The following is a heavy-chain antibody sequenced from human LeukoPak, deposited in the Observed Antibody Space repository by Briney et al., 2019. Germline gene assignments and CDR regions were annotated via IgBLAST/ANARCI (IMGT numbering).Heavy chain of an antibody. CDR1: GGSISSSSFY. CDR2: IYHSGSP. Sequence: SETLSLTCTVSGGSISSSSFYWGWIRQPPGKGLEWIGTIYHSGSPYYNPSLNSRVTISGDTHKNQFSLKLSSVTAADTAVYYCAKDYGDYSLAWGQGTLVTVSS. D-gene: IGHD4-17*01. J-gene: IGHJ5*02. CDR3: AKDYGDYSLA. V-gene: IGHV4-39*02.